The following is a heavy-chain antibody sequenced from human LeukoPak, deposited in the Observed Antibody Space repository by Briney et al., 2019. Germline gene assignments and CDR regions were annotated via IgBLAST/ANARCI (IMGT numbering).Heavy chain of an antibody. CDR3: ARAPYYYDSSGYWYYFDY. V-gene: IGHV1-8*03. CDR1: GGTFSSYT. D-gene: IGHD3-22*01. Sequence: GASVKVSCKASGGTFSSYTISWVRQAPGQGLEWMGWMNPNSGNTGYAQKFQGRVTITRNTSISTAYMELSSLGSEDTAVYYCARAPYYYDSSGYWYYFDYWGQGTLVTVSS. J-gene: IGHJ4*02. CDR2: MNPNSGNT.